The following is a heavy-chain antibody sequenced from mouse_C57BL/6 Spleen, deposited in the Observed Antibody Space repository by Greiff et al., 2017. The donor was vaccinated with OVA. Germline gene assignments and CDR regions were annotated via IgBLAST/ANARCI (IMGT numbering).Heavy chain of an antibody. Sequence: EVQLQQSGPVLVKPGASVKMSCKASGYTFPDYYMNWVKQSHGKSLEWIGVINPYNGGTSYNQKFKGKATLTVDKSSSTAYMELNSLTSEDSAVYYCARGGGDGYYLDYWGQGTTLTVSS. V-gene: IGHV1-19*01. J-gene: IGHJ2*01. CDR1: GYTFPDYY. CDR3: ARGGGDGYYLDY. CDR2: INPYNGGT. D-gene: IGHD2-3*01.